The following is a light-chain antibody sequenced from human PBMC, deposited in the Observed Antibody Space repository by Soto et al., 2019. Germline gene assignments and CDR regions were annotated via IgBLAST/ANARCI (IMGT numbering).Light chain of an antibody. J-gene: IGLJ1*01. CDR2: DVS. Sequence: QSALTQPASVSGSPGQSITISCTGTSSDVGGFNYVSWYQQHPGNAPKVMIYDVSDRPSGVSNRFSGSKSGNTASLTISGLQAEDEADYYCSSYTSTNTPVVFGTGTKVNVL. CDR1: SSDVGGFNY. CDR3: SSYTSTNTPVV. V-gene: IGLV2-14*01.